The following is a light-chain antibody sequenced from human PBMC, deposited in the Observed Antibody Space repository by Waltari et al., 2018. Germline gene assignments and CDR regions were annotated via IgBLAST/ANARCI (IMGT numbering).Light chain of an antibody. CDR3: QQRSNWPLT. J-gene: IGKJ4*01. CDR1: QSVSSY. Sequence: EIVLTQSPATLSLSPGERATLSRRASQSVSSYLAWYQQKPGQAPRLLIYDASNRATGIPARFSGSGSGTDFTLTISSLEPEDFAVYYCQQRSNWPLTFGGGTEVEIK. V-gene: IGKV3-11*01. CDR2: DAS.